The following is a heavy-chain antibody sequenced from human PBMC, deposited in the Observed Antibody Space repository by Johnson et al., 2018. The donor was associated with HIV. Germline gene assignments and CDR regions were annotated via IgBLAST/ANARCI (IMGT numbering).Heavy chain of an antibody. J-gene: IGHJ3*02. CDR1: GFTFDDYG. CDR3: ARGFEQLDDAFDI. Sequence: VQLVESGGGVVRPGGSLRLSCAASGFTFDDYGMSWVRQAPGKGLEWVSGINWNGGSTGYADSVKGRFTISRDNSKDTVNLQMDGLRPEDTAVYYCARGFEQLDDAFDIWGQGTMVTVSS. CDR2: INWNGGST. D-gene: IGHD1-1*01. V-gene: IGHV3-20*04.